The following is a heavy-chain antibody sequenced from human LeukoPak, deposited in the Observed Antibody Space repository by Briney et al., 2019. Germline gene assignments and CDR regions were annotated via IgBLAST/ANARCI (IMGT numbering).Heavy chain of an antibody. CDR2: IYHSGRT. Sequence: KPSETLSLTCTVSGYSISSGYYWGWIRQPPGKGLEWIGSIYHSGRTFYNPSLKSRVTISVDTSKNQFSLKLTSVTAADTAVYYCAGGYSSSWYVPYYYYYMDVWGKGTTVTISS. V-gene: IGHV4-38-2*02. J-gene: IGHJ6*03. CDR1: GYSISSGYY. D-gene: IGHD6-13*01. CDR3: AGGYSSSWYVPYYYYYMDV.